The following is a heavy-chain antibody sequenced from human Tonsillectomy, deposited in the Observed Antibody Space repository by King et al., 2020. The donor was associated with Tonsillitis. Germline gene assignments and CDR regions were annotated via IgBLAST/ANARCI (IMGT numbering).Heavy chain of an antibody. CDR1: GFSLSTTGVG. J-gene: IGHJ5*02. CDR2: IYWDDDK. V-gene: IGHV2-5*02. D-gene: IGHD2-15*01. Sequence: TLKESGPTLVKPTQTLTLTCSFSGFSLSTTGVGVGWIRQPPGKALEWLALIYWDDDKRYSPSLKSRITITKDTSKNQVVLSMTNMDPVDTATYYCANSRHCSRDNCFLDNWFAPWGQGTLVTVSS. CDR3: ANSRHCSRDNCFLDNWFAP.